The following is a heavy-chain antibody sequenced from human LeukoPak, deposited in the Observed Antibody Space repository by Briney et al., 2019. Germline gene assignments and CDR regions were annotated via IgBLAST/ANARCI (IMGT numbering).Heavy chain of an antibody. Sequence: SETLSLTCGVYGGSFTAYYWTWIRQSPGKGLEWIGEISHSGSTDYNPSLGSRVTISQDTSRNQFSLKVTSLTAADTAVYFCARCWTLARRFDPWGQGTLITVSS. D-gene: IGHD3/OR15-3a*01. CDR3: ARCWTLARRFDP. CDR2: ISHSGST. CDR1: GGSFTAYY. J-gene: IGHJ5*02. V-gene: IGHV4-34*01.